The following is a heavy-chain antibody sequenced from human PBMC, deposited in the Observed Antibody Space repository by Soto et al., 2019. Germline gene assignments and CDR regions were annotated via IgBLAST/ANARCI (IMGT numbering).Heavy chain of an antibody. V-gene: IGHV4-39*07. D-gene: IGHD5-12*01. J-gene: IGHJ4*02. CDR1: GGSISGGGSY. CDR2: MYYSGSS. Sequence: PSETLSLTCTVSGGSISGGGSYWSWIRQRPGKGLEWIGDMYYSGSSYYSPSLKSRVTISLDTSKNQFSLKLSSVTAADTAVYYCARGVSDVDIVATISHDYWGQGTLVTVSS. CDR3: ARGVSDVDIVATISHDY.